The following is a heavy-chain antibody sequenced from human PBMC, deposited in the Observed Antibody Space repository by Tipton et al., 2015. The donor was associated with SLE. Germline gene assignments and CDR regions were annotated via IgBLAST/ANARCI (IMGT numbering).Heavy chain of an antibody. V-gene: IGHV4-39*01. D-gene: IGHD5-24*01. CDR3: AMPSRTGYKYYFDY. J-gene: IGHJ4*02. CDR1: GGPISTTSFH. Sequence: LTCTVSGGPISTTSFHWDWIRQAPGKGLEWIGSIYYSGSSYYNPSLKSRVTISVDTSKNEFSLKLRSVTAADTAVYYCAMPSRTGYKYYFDYWGQGALVTVSS. CDR2: IYYSGSS.